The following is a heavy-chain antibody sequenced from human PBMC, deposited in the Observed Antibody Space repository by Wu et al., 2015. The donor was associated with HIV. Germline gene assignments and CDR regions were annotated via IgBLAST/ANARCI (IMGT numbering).Heavy chain of an antibody. V-gene: IGHV1-2*02. Sequence: QMQLVQSGGEVRRPGASVKVSCKSSGFTLTDHYVHWLRQAPGQRLEWMGCIYPNSDHTNYVQRFRGRVTMTRDTSINTVYMVLTSLKSNDTALYYCARDWQFHVIFDDYYIDVWGEGTTVIVSS. CDR1: GFTLTDHY. CDR2: IYPNSDHT. J-gene: IGHJ6*03. CDR3: ARDWQFHVIFDDYYIDV. D-gene: IGHD3-3*02.